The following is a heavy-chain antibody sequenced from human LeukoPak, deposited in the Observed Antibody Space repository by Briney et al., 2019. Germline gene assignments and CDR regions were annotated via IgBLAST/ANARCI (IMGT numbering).Heavy chain of an antibody. Sequence: GASVKVSCKASGGTFSSYAISWVRQAPGQGLEWMGGIIPIFGTANYAQKFQGRVTITADKSTSTAYMELSSLRSEDTAVYYCARAEYYDSSGYYRGWYFDYWGQGTLVAVSS. CDR2: IIPIFGTA. CDR3: ARAEYYDSSGYYRGWYFDY. V-gene: IGHV1-69*06. D-gene: IGHD3-22*01. CDR1: GGTFSSYA. J-gene: IGHJ4*02.